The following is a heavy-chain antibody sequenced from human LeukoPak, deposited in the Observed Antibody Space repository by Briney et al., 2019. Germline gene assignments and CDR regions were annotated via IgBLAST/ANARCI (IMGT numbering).Heavy chain of an antibody. Sequence: PSETLSLTCTVSGGSISSSSYYWGWIRQPPGKGLEWIGSIYYSGSTYYNPSLKSRVTISVDTSKNQFSLKLSSVTAADTAVYYCARRNVVQRQRAFDIWGQGTMVTVSS. V-gene: IGHV4-39*01. CDR3: ARRNVVQRQRAFDI. CDR1: GGSISSSSYY. D-gene: IGHD2-21*01. J-gene: IGHJ3*02. CDR2: IYYSGST.